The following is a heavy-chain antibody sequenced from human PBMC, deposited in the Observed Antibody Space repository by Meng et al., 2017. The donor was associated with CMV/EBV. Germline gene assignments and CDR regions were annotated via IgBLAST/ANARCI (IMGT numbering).Heavy chain of an antibody. CDR3: ARDLPIVVGAFDI. CDR2: IYYSGST. J-gene: IGHJ3*02. CDR1: GGSISSGDYY. V-gene: IGHV4-30-4*08. Sequence: HVHLQESALGLVKPSPPLSLTCTVSGGSISSGDYYWSWIRQPPGKGLEWIGYIYYSGSTYYNPSLKSRVTISVDTSKNQFSLKLSSVTAADTAVYYCARDLPIVVGAFDIWGQGTMVTVSS. D-gene: IGHD3-22*01.